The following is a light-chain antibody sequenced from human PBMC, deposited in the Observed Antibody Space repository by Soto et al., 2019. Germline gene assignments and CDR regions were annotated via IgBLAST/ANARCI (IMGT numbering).Light chain of an antibody. J-gene: IGLJ2*01. CDR3: SSYAGSSIHVA. CDR2: DVT. V-gene: IGLV2-8*01. CDR1: SSDVGGYNF. Sequence: QSALTQPPSASGSPGQSVTISCTGASSDVGGYNFVSWYQQHPGKAPKLMICDVTKRPSGVPDRFSGSKSGNTASLTVSGRQVDDEADYYCSSYAGSSIHVAFGGGTKLTVL.